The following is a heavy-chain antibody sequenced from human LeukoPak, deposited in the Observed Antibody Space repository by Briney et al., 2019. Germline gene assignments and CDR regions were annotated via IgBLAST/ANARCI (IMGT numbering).Heavy chain of an antibody. D-gene: IGHD3-22*01. Sequence: ASVKVSCKASGYTFTGYYMHWVRQAPGQGLEWMGWINPDTGATDIAQKFQGRVTMTRDTSISAAYMELSRLRSDDTAVYYCTREYYFDNSGYYGVGDYWGQGTLVTVSS. CDR2: INPDTGAT. CDR1: GYTFTGYY. CDR3: TREYYFDNSGYYGVGDY. V-gene: IGHV1-2*02. J-gene: IGHJ4*02.